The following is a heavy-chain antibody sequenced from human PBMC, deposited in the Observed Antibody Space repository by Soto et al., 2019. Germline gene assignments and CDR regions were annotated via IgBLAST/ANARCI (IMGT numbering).Heavy chain of an antibody. CDR2: IWYDGSNK. V-gene: IGHV3-33*01. CDR3: ARRDRDFYYYYGMDV. CDR1: GFTFNNYV. D-gene: IGHD2-21*02. J-gene: IGHJ6*02. Sequence: QVQLVESGGGVVQPGRSLRLCSAASGFTFNNYVMHWVRQAPGKGLEWVAVIWYDGSNKYYADSVKGRFTISRDNSKNTLYLQMNSLRAEDTAVYYCARRDRDFYYYYGMDVWGQGTTVTVSS.